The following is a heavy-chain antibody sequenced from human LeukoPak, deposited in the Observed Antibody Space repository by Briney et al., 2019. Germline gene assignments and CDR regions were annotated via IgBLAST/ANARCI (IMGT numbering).Heavy chain of an antibody. V-gene: IGHV3-48*01. CDR2: ISSSSSTI. CDR1: GFTFSSYS. Sequence: GGALRLSCAASGFTFSSYSMNWVRQAPGKGLDWVSYISSSSSTIYYADSVKGRFTISRDNAKNSLYLQMNSLRAEDTAVYYCAREDRIVGPTPVDYWGQGTLVTVSS. D-gene: IGHD1-26*01. J-gene: IGHJ4*02. CDR3: AREDRIVGPTPVDY.